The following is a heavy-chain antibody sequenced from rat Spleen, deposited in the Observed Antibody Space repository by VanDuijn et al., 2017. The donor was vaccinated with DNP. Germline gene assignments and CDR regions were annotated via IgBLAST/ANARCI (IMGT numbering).Heavy chain of an antibody. CDR3: VRWNSGHFDY. J-gene: IGHJ2*01. CDR2: IGSPAYAP. V-gene: IGHV5-22*01. D-gene: IGHD4-3*01. Sequence: EVQLVESGGGLVQPGRSLKLSCAASGFTFNAYYMAWVRQAPAKGLEWVAYIGSPAYAPYYADSVKGRFTISRDNAKSTRYLQMNTLRSEDMATYYCVRWNSGHFDYWGQGVMVTVSS. CDR1: GFTFNAYY.